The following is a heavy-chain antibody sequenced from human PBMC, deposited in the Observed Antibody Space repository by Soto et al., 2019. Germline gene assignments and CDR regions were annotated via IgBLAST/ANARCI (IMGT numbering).Heavy chain of an antibody. V-gene: IGHV1-18*01. CDR3: ARDAPPPELRFLEWHNYDYNGMDV. CDR2: ISCYNGKT. CDR1: GYSFTAYG. J-gene: IGHJ6*02. Sequence: VQVVQSGDEVKETGASVRVSCKTSGYSFTAYGISWVRQAPGQGLEWMGLISCYNGKTKYAQKVQGRVTMTTDTSTSTAYMEVRSLRSDDTAIYYCARDAPPPELRFLEWHNYDYNGMDVWGQGTTVTVSS. D-gene: IGHD3-3*01.